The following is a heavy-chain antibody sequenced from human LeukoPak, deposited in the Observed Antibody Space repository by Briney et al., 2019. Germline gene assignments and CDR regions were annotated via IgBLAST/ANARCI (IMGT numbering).Heavy chain of an antibody. D-gene: IGHD2-15*01. Sequence: GGSLRLSCTASGFSFSSYSMNWVRQAPGKELEWLSYIRDSGSTIYYADSVKGRFTISRDNAENSLYLQMNNLRAEDTAVYYCARESLGYCSGSSCYYYYMDFWGKGTTVTVSS. CDR3: ARESLGYCSGSSCYYYYMDF. V-gene: IGHV3-48*04. CDR1: GFSFSSYS. J-gene: IGHJ6*03. CDR2: IRDSGSTI.